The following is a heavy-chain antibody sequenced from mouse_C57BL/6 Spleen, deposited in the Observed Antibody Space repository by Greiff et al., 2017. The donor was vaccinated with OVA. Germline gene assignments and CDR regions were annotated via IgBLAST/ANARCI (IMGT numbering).Heavy chain of an antibody. D-gene: IGHD2-5*01. V-gene: IGHV1-69*01. CDR1: GYTFTSYW. CDR3: ERWGYYSNYGYFDD. J-gene: IGHJ1*03. CDR2: IDPSDSYT. Sequence: QVQLQQPGAELVMPGASVKLSCKASGYTFTSYWMHWVKQRPGQGLEWIGEIDPSDSYTNYNQKFKGKSTLTVDKSSSTAYMQLSSLTSEDSAVYYGERWGYYSNYGYFDDWGTGTTVTVSS.